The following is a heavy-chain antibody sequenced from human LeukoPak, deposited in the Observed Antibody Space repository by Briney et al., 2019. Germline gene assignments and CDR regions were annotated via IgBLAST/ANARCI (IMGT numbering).Heavy chain of an antibody. CDR2: MYYSGST. J-gene: IGHJ3*02. V-gene: IGHV4-39*07. CDR1: GGSISSSSYS. CDR3: ARDPFYQLPPYRAFDI. Sequence: SETLSLTCTVSGGSISSSSYSWGWLRQPPGKGLEWIGSMYYSGSTYYNPSLKSRVTISIDTSKNPFSLQLSSMTAADTAVYYCARDPFYQLPPYRAFDIWGQGTMVTVSS. D-gene: IGHD2-2*01.